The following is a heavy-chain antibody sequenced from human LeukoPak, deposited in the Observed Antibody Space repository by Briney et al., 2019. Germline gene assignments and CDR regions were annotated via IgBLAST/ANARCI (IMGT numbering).Heavy chain of an antibody. CDR1: GFTFSSYT. D-gene: IGHD7-27*01. CDR3: AKDPNWDQSY. CDR2: IGTSASST. J-gene: IGHJ4*02. V-gene: IGHV3-23*01. Sequence: PGGSLRLSCATYGFTFSSYTRTWVRQAPGKGLEYVPGIGTSASSTTYADSVKGRFTISRDNSKNALYLQMNSRRVEDTALYYCAKDPNWDQSYWGQGTLVTVSS.